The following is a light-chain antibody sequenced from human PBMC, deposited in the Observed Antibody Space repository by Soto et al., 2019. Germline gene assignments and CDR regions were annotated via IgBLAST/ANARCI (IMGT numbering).Light chain of an antibody. CDR1: QSVTRNY. Sequence: EIVLTHSPATLSLSPWERATLSFNASQSVTRNYLAWYQQKPGKAPRLLIYDASNRATGIPTRFSGSGSGTDFTLSITSLEPEDFAVYYCQQYETSLGLTFGQGTKVDIK. CDR2: DAS. J-gene: IGKJ1*01. V-gene: IGKV3-20*01. CDR3: QQYETSLGLT.